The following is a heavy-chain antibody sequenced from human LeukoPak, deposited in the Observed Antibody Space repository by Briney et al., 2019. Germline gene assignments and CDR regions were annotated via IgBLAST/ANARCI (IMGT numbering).Heavy chain of an antibody. Sequence: ASVKVSCKASGYTFIAYYMHWVRQAPGQGLEWMGWINPNSGGTNYAQKFQGRVTMTRDTSISTVYMELSRLRSDDTAVYYCARDSCSSTSCLSIVDYWGQGTLVTVSS. CDR3: ARDSCSSTSCLSIVDY. D-gene: IGHD2-2*01. CDR1: GYTFIAYY. V-gene: IGHV1-2*02. J-gene: IGHJ4*02. CDR2: INPNSGGT.